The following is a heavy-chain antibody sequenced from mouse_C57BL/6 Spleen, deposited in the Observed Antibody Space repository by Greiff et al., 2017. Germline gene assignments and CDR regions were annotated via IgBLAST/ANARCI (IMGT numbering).Heavy chain of an antibody. V-gene: IGHV1-69*01. CDR2: IDPSDSYT. CDR1: GYTFTSYW. Sequence: VQLQQPGAELVMPGASVKLSCKASGYTFTSYWMHWVKQRPGQGLEWIGEIDPSDSYTNSNQKFKGKSTLTVDKYSSKAYMPLSSLTSEDSAVYDCARMALYYSKEGYYAMDYWGQGTSVTVSS. J-gene: IGHJ4*01. D-gene: IGHD2-5*01. CDR3: ARMALYYSKEGYYAMDY.